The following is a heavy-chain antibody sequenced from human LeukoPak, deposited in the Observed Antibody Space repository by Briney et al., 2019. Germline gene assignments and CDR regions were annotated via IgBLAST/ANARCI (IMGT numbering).Heavy chain of an antibody. CDR1: GFTVSTYY. CDR2: IYSGGST. V-gene: IGHV3-66*01. Sequence: GSLRLSRAVSGFTVSTYYMTWVRQVPGKGLEWVSVIYSGGSTYYADSVKGRFTISRGNSKNTLYLQMNSLRAEDTAVYYCVAYYDILTGYKYWGQGTLVTVSS. D-gene: IGHD3-9*01. J-gene: IGHJ4*02. CDR3: VAYYDILTGYKY.